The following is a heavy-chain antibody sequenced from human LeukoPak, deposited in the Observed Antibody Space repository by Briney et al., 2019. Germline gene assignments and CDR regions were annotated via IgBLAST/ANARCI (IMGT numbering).Heavy chain of an antibody. CDR1: GGSISSSSYY. CDR3: ARDRELLYKSHDEITRGVFDY. Sequence: PSETLSLTCTVSGGSISSSSYYWGWIRQPPGKGLEWIGSIYYSGSTYYNPSLKSRVTISVDTSKNQFSLKLSSVTAADTAVYYCARDRELLYKSHDEITRGVFDYWGQGTLVTVSS. CDR2: IYYSGST. D-gene: IGHD1-26*01. V-gene: IGHV4-39*07. J-gene: IGHJ4*02.